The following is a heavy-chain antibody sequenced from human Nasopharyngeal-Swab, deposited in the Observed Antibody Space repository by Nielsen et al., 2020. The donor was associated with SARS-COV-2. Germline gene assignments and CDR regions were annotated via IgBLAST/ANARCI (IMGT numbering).Heavy chain of an antibody. CDR1: EFTFDNYG. D-gene: IGHD1-1*01. CDR2: IWYDGSNK. Sequence: GESLKISCAASEFTFDNYGMHWVRQAPGKGLEWVAVIWYDGSNKYYADSVKGRFTISRDNAKNSLYLQMNSLRHEDTAVYYCASGTYDNAPGWGQGTLVTVSS. CDR3: ASGTYDNAPG. V-gene: IGHV3-33*01. J-gene: IGHJ4*02.